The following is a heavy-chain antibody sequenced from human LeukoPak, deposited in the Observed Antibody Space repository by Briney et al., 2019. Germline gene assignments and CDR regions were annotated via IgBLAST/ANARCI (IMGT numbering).Heavy chain of an antibody. CDR3: AKALTFYSGSYDY. V-gene: IGHV3-30*18. D-gene: IGHD1-26*01. CDR2: ISYDGSNK. Sequence: GRSLRLSCAASGFTFSSYGMHWVRQAPGKGLEWVAVISYDGSNKYYADSVKGRFTISRDNSKNTLYLQMNSLRAEDTAVYYCAKALTFYSGSYDYWGQGTLVTVSS. CDR1: GFTFSSYG. J-gene: IGHJ4*02.